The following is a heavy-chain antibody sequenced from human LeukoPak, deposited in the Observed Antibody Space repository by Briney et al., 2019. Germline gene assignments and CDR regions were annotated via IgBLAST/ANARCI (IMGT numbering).Heavy chain of an antibody. D-gene: IGHD6-19*01. CDR2: ISAYNGNT. Sequence: ASVKVSCKASAYTFTSYGISWVRQAPGQGLEWMGWISAYNGNTNYAQKLQGRVTMTTDTSTSTAYMELSSLRSEDTAVYYCARERSSGWYESEYFQHWGQGTLVTVSS. J-gene: IGHJ1*01. V-gene: IGHV1-18*01. CDR3: ARERSSGWYESEYFQH. CDR1: AYTFTSYG.